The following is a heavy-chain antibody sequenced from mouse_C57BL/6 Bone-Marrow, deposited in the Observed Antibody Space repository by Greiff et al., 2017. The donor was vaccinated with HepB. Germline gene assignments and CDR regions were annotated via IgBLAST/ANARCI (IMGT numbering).Heavy chain of an antibody. D-gene: IGHD1-1*01. J-gene: IGHJ3*01. Sequence: EVQGVESGGDLVKPGGSLKLSCAASGFTFSSYGMSWVRQTPDKRLEWVATISSGGSYNYYPDSVKGRFTISRDNAKNTLYLQMSSLKSEDTAMYYCARRPYGSSWFAYWGQGTLVTVSA. CDR1: GFTFSSYG. V-gene: IGHV5-6*01. CDR3: ARRPYGSSWFAY. CDR2: ISSGGSYN.